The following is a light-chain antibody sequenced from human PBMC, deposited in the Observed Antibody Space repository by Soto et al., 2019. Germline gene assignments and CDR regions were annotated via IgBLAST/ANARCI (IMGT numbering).Light chain of an antibody. Sequence: QSVLTQPPSVSGAPGQRVTISCTGSSSNIGAGYDVHWYQQLPGTAPKLLIYGNSNRPSGVPDRFSGSESGTSASLAITGLQAEDEADYYSQSYDTSLSVVFGGGTKVTVL. J-gene: IGLJ2*01. CDR2: GNS. CDR1: SSNIGAGYD. CDR3: QSYDTSLSVV. V-gene: IGLV1-40*01.